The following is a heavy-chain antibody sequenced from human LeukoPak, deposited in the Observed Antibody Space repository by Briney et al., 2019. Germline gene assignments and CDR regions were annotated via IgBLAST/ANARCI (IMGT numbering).Heavy chain of an antibody. Sequence: GGSLRLSCAASGFTFTRYWMSWVRQAPGKGLEWVANIKQDGSERHYVDFVKGRFTISRDNARNSVYLQMNSLSDDDTAVYYCARDGDYIMPPFDYWGQGILVTVSS. CDR2: IKQDGSER. V-gene: IGHV3-7*01. CDR1: GFTFTRYW. CDR3: ARDGDYIMPPFDY. J-gene: IGHJ4*02. D-gene: IGHD4-17*01.